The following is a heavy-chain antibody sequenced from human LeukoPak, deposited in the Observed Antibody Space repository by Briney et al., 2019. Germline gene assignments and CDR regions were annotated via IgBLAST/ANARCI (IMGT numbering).Heavy chain of an antibody. D-gene: IGHD3-16*01. J-gene: IGHJ1*01. V-gene: IGHV1-2*02. CDR2: INPSNGET. CDR3: ARSQFRTTNSGAWGFQP. CDR1: GYTLSDNY. Sequence: ASVKVSCKPSGYTLSDNYLHWVRQAPGQRLEWMAWINPSNGETKLAPRFQGRVTMTRDTSISTAYMELSSLRPDDTAVYYCARSQFRTTNSGAWGFQPWGQGTLVTVSS.